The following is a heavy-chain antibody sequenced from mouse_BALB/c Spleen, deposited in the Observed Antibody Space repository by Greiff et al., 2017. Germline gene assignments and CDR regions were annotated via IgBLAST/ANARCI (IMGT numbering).Heavy chain of an antibody. D-gene: IGHD2-1*01. J-gene: IGHJ2*01. CDR3: AREGLYGNYDY. Sequence: EVHLVESGGGLVKPGGSLKLSCAASGFTFSSYAMSWVRQSPEKRLEWVAEISSGGSYTYYPDTVTGRFTISRDNAKNTLYLEMSSLRSEDTAMYYCAREGLYGNYDYWGQGTTLTVSS. CDR2: ISSGGSYT. V-gene: IGHV5-9-4*01. CDR1: GFTFSSYA.